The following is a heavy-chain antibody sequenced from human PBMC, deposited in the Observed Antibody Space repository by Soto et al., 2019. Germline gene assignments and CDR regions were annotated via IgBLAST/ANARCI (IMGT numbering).Heavy chain of an antibody. CDR3: ARDSPRVMVAGTGWFDP. V-gene: IGHV1-3*01. J-gene: IGHJ5*02. CDR1: GYTFTNYA. Sequence: QVQLVQSGADVKKPGASVKVSCKASGYTFTNYAMHWVRQAPGQRLEWMGWINAGNGNTKYSQNFQGRVTITKDTSESTVYMELSSLRSEDTAVYYCARDSPRVMVAGTGWFDPWGQGTLVTVSS. CDR2: INAGNGNT. D-gene: IGHD2-15*01.